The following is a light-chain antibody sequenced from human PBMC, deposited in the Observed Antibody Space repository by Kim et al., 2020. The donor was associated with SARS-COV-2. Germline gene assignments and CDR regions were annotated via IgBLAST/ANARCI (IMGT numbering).Light chain of an antibody. CDR2: GAF. CDR3: QQYGTSPYI. Sequence: LCPGERATLSCRASQSVSSSYLAWYQQKPGQAPRLLIYGAFNRATGIPDRFTGSGSGTDFTLTISRLEPEDFAVYYCQQYGTSPYIFGQGTKLEI. J-gene: IGKJ2*01. CDR1: QSVSSSY. V-gene: IGKV3-20*01.